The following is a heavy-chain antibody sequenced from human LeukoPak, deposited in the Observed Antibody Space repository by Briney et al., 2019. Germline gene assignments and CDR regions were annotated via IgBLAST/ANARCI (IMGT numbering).Heavy chain of an antibody. D-gene: IGHD5-18*01. J-gene: IGHJ4*02. CDR1: GYTFSGHY. CDR3: ARVPAGYGPYYFDY. Sequence: ASVTVSRKSSGYTFSGHYIHWVRQAPGQGLEWMGWINTNSGGTNYAQKFQGRVTMTSDTSISTAYMELSSLRSDDTAVYYCARVPAGYGPYYFDYWGQGTLVTVSS. V-gene: IGHV1-2*02. CDR2: INTNSGGT.